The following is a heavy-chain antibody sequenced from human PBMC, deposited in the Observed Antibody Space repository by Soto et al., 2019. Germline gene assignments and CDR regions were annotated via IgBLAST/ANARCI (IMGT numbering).Heavy chain of an antibody. CDR2: SRDKGNSFTT. D-gene: IGHD2-2*01. V-gene: IGHV3-72*01. CDR1: GFTFSDHN. CDR3: ARTRVVVGGIVRFDY. J-gene: IGHJ4*02. Sequence: GGSLRLSCVASGFTFSDHNMDWVRQAPGKGLEWVGRSRDKGNSFTTEYAASVKGRFTISRDDSQNSLYLQMSSLKTEDTAVYYCARTRVVVGGIVRFDYWGQGTLVTVSS.